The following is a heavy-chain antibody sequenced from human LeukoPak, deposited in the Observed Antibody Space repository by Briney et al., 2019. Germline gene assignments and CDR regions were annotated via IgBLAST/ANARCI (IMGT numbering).Heavy chain of an antibody. CDR3: AKSRSPGYSMGYDPDY. Sequence: GGSLRLSCAASGFSFSNYGVNWVRQTPGKGLEWVSAISGSGGGTFYAPSVKGRFTISRDNSKNMLFLQMNGLRAEDTAPYYCAKSRSPGYSMGYDPDYWGQGTLVIVST. V-gene: IGHV3-23*01. J-gene: IGHJ4*02. CDR2: ISGSGGGT. CDR1: GFSFSNYG. D-gene: IGHD5-18*01.